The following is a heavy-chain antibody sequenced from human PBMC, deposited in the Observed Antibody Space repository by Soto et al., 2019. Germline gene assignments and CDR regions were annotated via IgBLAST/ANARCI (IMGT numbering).Heavy chain of an antibody. CDR3: ARWSYLDY. J-gene: IGHJ4*02. CDR1: GFSFGSYA. Sequence: GGSLRLSCAASGFSFGSYALSWVRQAPGKGLEWVSTISGSDGKTFYADSVKGRFSISRDTSQSTLYLQMNSLRADDTAIYYCARWSYLDYWGQGTRVTVSS. D-gene: IGHD3-3*01. CDR2: ISGSDGKT. V-gene: IGHV3-23*01.